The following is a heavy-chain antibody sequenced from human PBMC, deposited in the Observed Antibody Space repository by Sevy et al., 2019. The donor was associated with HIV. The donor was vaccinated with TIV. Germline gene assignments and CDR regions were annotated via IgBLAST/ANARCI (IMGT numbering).Heavy chain of an antibody. CDR1: GGSFTGYY. D-gene: IGHD3-16*02. V-gene: IGHV4-34*01. CDR2: ITHSENT. Sequence: SETLSLTGAVYGGSFTGYYWTFFRQPPGKGLEWIGEITHSENTNSNPSLKSRVTISVDTSKNQFSLHLTSVTAADTAVYFCARGRYDKYVWGSYRPTYFDYWGQGSLVTVSS. CDR3: ARGRYDKYVWGSYRPTYFDY. J-gene: IGHJ4*02.